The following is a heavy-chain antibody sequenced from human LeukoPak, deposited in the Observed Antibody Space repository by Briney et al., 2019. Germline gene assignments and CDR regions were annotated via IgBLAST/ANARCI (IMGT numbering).Heavy chain of an antibody. CDR2: INDGGIT. CDR1: GFTFSSYA. Sequence: GSLRLSCAASGFTFSSYAMSWIRQSPGKGLEWIGEINDGGITTYNPSLRSRVTLSVDTSKNQFSLKLKSVTAADTAVYYCARIYGDYILYWGQGTLLTVSS. V-gene: IGHV4-34*08. D-gene: IGHD3-3*01. CDR3: ARIYGDYILY. J-gene: IGHJ4*02.